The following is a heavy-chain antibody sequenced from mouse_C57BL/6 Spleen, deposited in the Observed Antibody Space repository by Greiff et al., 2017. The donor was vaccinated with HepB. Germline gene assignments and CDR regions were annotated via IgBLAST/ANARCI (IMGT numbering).Heavy chain of an antibody. V-gene: IGHV1-15*01. CDR3: TSRPFITTLDY. Sequence: VQLQQSGAELVRPGASVTLSCKASGYTFTDYEMHWVKQTPVHGLEWIGAIDPETGGTAYNQKFKGKAILTADKSSSTAYMELRSLTSEDSAVYYCTSRPFITTLDYWGQGTTLTVSS. CDR2: IDPETGGT. D-gene: IGHD1-1*01. J-gene: IGHJ2*01. CDR1: GYTFTDYE.